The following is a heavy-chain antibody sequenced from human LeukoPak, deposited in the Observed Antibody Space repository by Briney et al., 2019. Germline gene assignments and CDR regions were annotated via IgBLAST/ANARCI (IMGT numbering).Heavy chain of an antibody. J-gene: IGHJ4*02. CDR2: ISSSSSSTI. Sequence: GGSLRLSCAASGFTFSSYSMNWVRQAPGKGLEWVSYISSSSSSTIYYADSVKGRFTISRDNAKNSLYLQMNSLRDEDTAVYYCARCGQLVPHYWGQGTLVTVSS. CDR1: GFTFSSYS. V-gene: IGHV3-48*02. CDR3: ARCGQLVPHY. D-gene: IGHD6-13*01.